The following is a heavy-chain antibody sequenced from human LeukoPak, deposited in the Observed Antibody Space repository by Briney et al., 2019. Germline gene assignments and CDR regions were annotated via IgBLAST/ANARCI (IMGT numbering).Heavy chain of an antibody. J-gene: IGHJ4*02. CDR3: AKQSPDSSGWYDFDY. Sequence: SETLSLTCTVSGDSISSFYWNWIRQPPGKGLEWIAYINYSGSTNYNPSLKSRVTISIHTSKNQFFLKLSSVTAADTAVYYCAKQSPDSSGWYDFDYWGQGTLVTVSS. D-gene: IGHD6-19*01. V-gene: IGHV4-59*08. CDR1: GDSISSFY. CDR2: INYSGST.